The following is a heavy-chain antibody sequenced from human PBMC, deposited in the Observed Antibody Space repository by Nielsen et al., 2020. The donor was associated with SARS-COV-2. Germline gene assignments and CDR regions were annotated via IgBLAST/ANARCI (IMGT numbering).Heavy chain of an antibody. CDR3: ARATYGSGSYSLRGEIPYNYYYVDV. Sequence: WIRQPPGKGLEWIGYIYYIGSTNYNPSLKSRVTISVDSSKNQFSLKLSSVTAADTAVYYCARATYGSGSYSLRGEIPYNYYYVDVWGKGTTVTVSS. J-gene: IGHJ6*03. D-gene: IGHD3-10*01. V-gene: IGHV4-59*01. CDR2: IYYIGST.